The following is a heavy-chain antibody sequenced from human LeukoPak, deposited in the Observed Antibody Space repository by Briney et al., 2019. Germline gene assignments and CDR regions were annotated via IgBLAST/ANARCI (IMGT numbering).Heavy chain of an antibody. CDR3: AKDVVARHDYYYGMDV. Sequence: GRSLRLSCAASGFTLSSYGMHWVRQAPGKGLEWVAVISYDGSNKYYADSVKGRFTISRDNSKNTLYLQMNSLRAEDTAVYYCAKDVVARHDYYYGMDVWGQGTTVTVSS. CDR2: ISYDGSNK. J-gene: IGHJ6*02. D-gene: IGHD6-6*01. V-gene: IGHV3-30*18. CDR1: GFTLSSYG.